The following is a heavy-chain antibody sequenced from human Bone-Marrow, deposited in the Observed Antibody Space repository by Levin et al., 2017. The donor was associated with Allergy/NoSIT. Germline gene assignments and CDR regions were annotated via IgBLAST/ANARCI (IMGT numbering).Heavy chain of an antibody. CDR2: ISSSSSYI. V-gene: IGHV3-21*01. D-gene: IGHD2-15*01. Sequence: GESLKISCAASGFTFSSYSMNWVRQAPGKGLEWVSSISSSSSYIYYADSVKGRFTISRDNAKNSLYLQMNSLRAEDTAVYYCARDFSWGGFDYWGQGTLVTVSS. J-gene: IGHJ4*02. CDR1: GFTFSSYS. CDR3: ARDFSWGGFDY.